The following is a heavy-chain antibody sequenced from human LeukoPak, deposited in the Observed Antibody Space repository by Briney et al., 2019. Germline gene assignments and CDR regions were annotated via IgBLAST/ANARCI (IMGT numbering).Heavy chain of an antibody. D-gene: IGHD4-17*01. CDR1: GGSISSYY. Sequence: SETLSLTCTVSGGSISSYYWSWIRQPPGKGLEWIGYIYYSGSTNYNPSLKSRVTISVDTSKNQFSLKLSSVTAADTAVYYCARDLVLYGDYGPGHDAFDIWGQGTMVTVSS. CDR3: ARDLVLYGDYGPGHDAFDI. J-gene: IGHJ3*02. V-gene: IGHV4-59*12. CDR2: IYYSGST.